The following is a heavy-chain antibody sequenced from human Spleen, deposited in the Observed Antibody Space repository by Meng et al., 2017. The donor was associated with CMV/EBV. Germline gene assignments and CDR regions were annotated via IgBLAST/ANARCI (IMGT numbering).Heavy chain of an antibody. V-gene: IGHV1-69*08. Sequence: SSGPFGSHTVSWVRQAPGQGLEWMGRIIPLFGATLYAQRFQGRVTIRADKSTGTAYVEVNSLRPEDTAVYYCARGGTYSDDYYGMDVWGLGTMVTVSS. D-gene: IGHD1-26*01. CDR3: ARGGTYSDDYYGMDV. J-gene: IGHJ6*02. CDR1: SGPFGSHT. CDR2: IIPLFGAT.